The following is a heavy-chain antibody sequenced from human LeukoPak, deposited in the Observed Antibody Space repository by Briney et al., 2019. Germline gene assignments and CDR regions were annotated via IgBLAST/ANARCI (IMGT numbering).Heavy chain of an antibody. CDR1: GFTLSNYG. Sequence: PGGSLRLSCAASGFTLSNYGMNWVRQAPGKGLEWISYISSSGLTIYYADSVKGRFTISRDNPKNLLYLQMNSLRAEDTAVYYCARGSAYWGQGTLVTVSS. J-gene: IGHJ4*02. CDR2: ISSSGLTI. CDR3: ARGSAY. V-gene: IGHV3-48*03.